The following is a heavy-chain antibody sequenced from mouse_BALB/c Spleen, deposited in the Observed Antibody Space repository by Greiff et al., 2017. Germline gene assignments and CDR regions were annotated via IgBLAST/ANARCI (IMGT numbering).Heavy chain of an antibody. J-gene: IGHJ2*01. CDR3: ARDTGTGFDY. V-gene: IGHV5-9-4*01. D-gene: IGHD4-1*01. CDR1: GFTFSSYA. Sequence: EVQVVESGGGLVKPGGSLKLSCAASGFTFSSYAMSWVRQSPEKRLEWVAEISSGGSYTYYPDTVTGRFTISRDNAKNTLYLEMSSLRSEDTAMYYCARDTGTGFDYWGQGTTLTVSS. CDR2: ISSGGSYT.